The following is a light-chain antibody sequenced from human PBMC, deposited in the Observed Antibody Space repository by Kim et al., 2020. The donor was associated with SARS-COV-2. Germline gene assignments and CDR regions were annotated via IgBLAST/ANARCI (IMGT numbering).Light chain of an antibody. CDR1: RGSNADNH. V-gene: IGLV6-57*03. J-gene: IGLJ3*02. CDR3: QSYDTDNQGV. Sequence: TVTISCTPSRGSNADNHLQGYQQRPGSAPANVMFEDDQRPSGVPGRFSGSIDRSSNSASLTISGLRTEDEADYYCQSYDTDNQGVFGGGTQLTVL. CDR2: EDD.